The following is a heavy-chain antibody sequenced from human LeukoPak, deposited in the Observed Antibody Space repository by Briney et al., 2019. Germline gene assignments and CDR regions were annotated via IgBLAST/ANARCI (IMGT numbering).Heavy chain of an antibody. V-gene: IGHV3-11*04. Sequence: GGSLRLSCAASGFRFSDYYMIWIRQAPGKGLEWVSYISSSGSTKYYADSVKGRSTISRDNARNSLFLQTNRLRAEDTAVYYCARDATMIVVTGNFDIWGQGTLLTVSS. CDR1: GFRFSDYY. CDR2: ISSSGSTK. CDR3: ARDATMIVVTGNFDI. D-gene: IGHD3-22*01. J-gene: IGHJ3*02.